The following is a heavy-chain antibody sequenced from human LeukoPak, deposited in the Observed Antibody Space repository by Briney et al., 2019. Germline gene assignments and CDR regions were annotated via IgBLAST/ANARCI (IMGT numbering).Heavy chain of an antibody. CDR1: GFTFSSYW. V-gene: IGHV3-74*01. CDR3: ARDRSFYYYMDV. CDR2: INTDGSST. J-gene: IGHJ6*03. D-gene: IGHD2/OR15-2a*01. Sequence: GGSLRLSCAASGFTFSSYWMHWDRQAPGKGLVWVSRINTDGSSTNYADSVKGRFTISRDNAKNTLYLQMNSLRAEDTAVYYCARDRSFYYYMDVWGKGTTVTVSS.